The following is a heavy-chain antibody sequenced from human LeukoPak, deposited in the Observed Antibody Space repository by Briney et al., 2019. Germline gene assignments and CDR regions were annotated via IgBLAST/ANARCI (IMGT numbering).Heavy chain of an antibody. CDR1: GGSISSRSYY. J-gene: IGHJ4*02. CDR3: ARQTLFHSERWLQFFDY. V-gene: IGHV4-39*01. Sequence: SETLSLTCTVSGGSISSRSYYWGWIRQPPGKGLEWIGSIYYSGSTYYNPSLQSRVTISVDTSKNQFSLKLSSVTAADTAVYYCARQTLFHSERWLQFFDYWGQGTLVTVSS. D-gene: IGHD5-24*01. CDR2: IYYSGST.